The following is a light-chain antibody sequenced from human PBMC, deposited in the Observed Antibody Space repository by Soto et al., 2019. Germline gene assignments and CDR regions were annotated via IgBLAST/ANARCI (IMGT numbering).Light chain of an antibody. CDR1: QSISSY. V-gene: IGKV1-39*01. J-gene: IGKJ1*01. Sequence: DIQVTQSPSSLSASVGDRVTITCRASQSISSYLNWYRQKPGRAPNLLIYAASKLQSGVPSRFSRSGSGTDFTLTISSLQPGDFAIYYCHQSYSAPWTFGQGTKVEIK. CDR3: HQSYSAPWT. CDR2: AAS.